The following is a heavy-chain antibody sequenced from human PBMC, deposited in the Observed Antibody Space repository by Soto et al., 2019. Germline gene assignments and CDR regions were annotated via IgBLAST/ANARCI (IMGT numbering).Heavy chain of an antibody. Sequence: EAQLSESGGGLVQPGGSLRLSCAASGFTFSTYPMSWVRQAPGKGLEWVSGISGSGISTYYADSVKGRFTISRDNSKNTVFPQMNSLRAEDTAVYYCAKPPVITASYYYYDMDVWGQGTTVTVSS. D-gene: IGHD4-4*01. J-gene: IGHJ6*02. V-gene: IGHV3-23*01. CDR3: AKPPVITASYYYYDMDV. CDR1: GFTFSTYP. CDR2: ISGSGIST.